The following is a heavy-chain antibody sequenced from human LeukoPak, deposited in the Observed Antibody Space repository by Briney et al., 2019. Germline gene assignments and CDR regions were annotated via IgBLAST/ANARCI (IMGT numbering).Heavy chain of an antibody. CDR2: ITSSSYI. D-gene: IGHD2-2*01. Sequence: GGSLRVSCEASGFTFSYYALNWVRQAPGKGLEWVSSITSSSYIYYADSVKGRFTISRDNAKNSLYLQMNSLRAEDTAVYYCARDLLRYCNDISCYGPSVVWGKGTTVTVSS. V-gene: IGHV3-69-1*01. CDR1: GFTFSYYA. CDR3: ARDLLRYCNDISCYGPSVV. J-gene: IGHJ6*04.